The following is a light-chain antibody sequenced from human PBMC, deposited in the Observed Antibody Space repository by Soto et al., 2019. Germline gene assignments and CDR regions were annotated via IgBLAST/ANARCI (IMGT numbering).Light chain of an antibody. Sequence: DIQMTQSPSTLSASVGDRVTVTCRASQEIGSFLAWYQQKPGKAPKLLIYLASRLESGVPSRFGGSGSGTEFTLTISGLQPDDFATYFCQQYNPHSFYTFGPGTKLEIK. V-gene: IGKV1-5*03. J-gene: IGKJ2*01. CDR3: QQYNPHSFYT. CDR2: LAS. CDR1: QEIGSF.